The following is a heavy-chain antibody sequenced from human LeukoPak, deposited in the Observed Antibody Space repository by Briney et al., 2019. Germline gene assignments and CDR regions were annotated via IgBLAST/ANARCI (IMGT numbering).Heavy chain of an antibody. Sequence: SETLSLTCTVSGGPISSSYCWGWIRQTPGKGLEWIGSIHYSGSTYYNPSLKSRVTISVDTSRNQFSLKLRSVTAADTAVYYCARLPYSHYSDSSGYFDHWGEGTLFTVSS. CDR1: GGPISSSYC. D-gene: IGHD3-22*01. CDR2: IHYSGST. V-gene: IGHV4-39*01. J-gene: IGHJ4*02. CDR3: ARLPYSHYSDSSGYFDH.